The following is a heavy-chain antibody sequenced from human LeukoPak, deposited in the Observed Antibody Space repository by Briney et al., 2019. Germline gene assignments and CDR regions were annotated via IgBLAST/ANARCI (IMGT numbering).Heavy chain of an antibody. CDR1: GFTFSSYA. D-gene: IGHD3-10*01. CDR2: ISSNGGST. V-gene: IGHV3-64*01. CDR3: AKDLQGYYYGSGSPFDY. J-gene: IGHJ4*02. Sequence: GGSLRLSCAASGFTFSSYAMHWVRQAPGKGLEYVSAISSNGGSTYYANSVKGRFTISRDNSKNTLYLQMNSLRAEDTAVYYCAKDLQGYYYGSGSPFDYWGQGTLVTVSS.